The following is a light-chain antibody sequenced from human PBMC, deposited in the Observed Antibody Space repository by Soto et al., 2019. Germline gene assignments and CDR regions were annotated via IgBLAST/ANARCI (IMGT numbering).Light chain of an antibody. CDR3: GTWDSSLSAHV. J-gene: IGLJ1*01. V-gene: IGLV1-51*02. Sequence: QSALTQPPSGSAAPGQKVTISCFGSSSNIGNNYVSWYQQLPGTAPKLLIYENNKRPSGIPDRFSGSKSGTSATLGITGLQTGDEADYYCGTWDSSLSAHVFATGTKVTVL. CDR1: SSNIGNNY. CDR2: ENN.